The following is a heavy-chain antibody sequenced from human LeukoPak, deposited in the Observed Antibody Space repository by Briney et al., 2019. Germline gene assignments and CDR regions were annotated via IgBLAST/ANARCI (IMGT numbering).Heavy chain of an antibody. J-gene: IGHJ6*03. CDR3: ARGGVAAAAGYVYYYYYMDV. CDR1: GGSFSGYY. CDR2: INHSGST. Sequence: RASETLSLTCAVYGGSFSGYYWSWIRQPPGKGLEWIGEINHSGSTNYNPSLKSRVTISVDTSKNQFSLKLSSVAAADTAVYYCARGGVAAAAGYVYYYYYMDVWGKGTTVTVSS. V-gene: IGHV4-34*01. D-gene: IGHD6-13*01.